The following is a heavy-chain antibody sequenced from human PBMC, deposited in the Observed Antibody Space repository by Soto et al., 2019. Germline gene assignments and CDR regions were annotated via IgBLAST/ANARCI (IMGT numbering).Heavy chain of an antibody. CDR3: FQAEDGIRGSVPVSAFLLNRSSDL. V-gene: IGHV4-30-2*02. J-gene: IGHJ2*01. Sequence: PGKGLEWIGYIYHSGSTYYTPSLKSRVTISVDRSTNQFPMKLSSVTAADTAVYFFFQAEDGIRGSVPVSAFLLNRSSDL. D-gene: IGHD2-15*01. CDR2: IYHSGST.